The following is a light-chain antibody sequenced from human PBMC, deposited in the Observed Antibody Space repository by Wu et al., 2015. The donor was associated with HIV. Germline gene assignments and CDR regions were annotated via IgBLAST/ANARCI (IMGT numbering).Light chain of an antibody. Sequence: EIVLTQSPATLSLSPGERATLSCRASQSVSSYLAWYQQRPGQPPTLLIYGASSRAAGIPDRFSGSGSGTDFSLTISRLEPEDFAVYYCQQYNSSPYNFGQGTKLEIK. V-gene: IGKV3-20*01. CDR3: QQYNSSPYN. CDR2: GAS. CDR1: QSVSSY. J-gene: IGKJ2*01.